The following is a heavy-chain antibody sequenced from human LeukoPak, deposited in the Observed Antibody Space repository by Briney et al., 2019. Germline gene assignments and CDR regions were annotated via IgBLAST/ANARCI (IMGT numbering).Heavy chain of an antibody. J-gene: IGHJ4*02. D-gene: IGHD5-18*01. Sequence: PGGSLRLSCAASGFTFRMYGIHWVRQAPGKGLEWVAVIWYDGTNKYYADSVKGRFTISRDNSKNTLYLQMNSLRAEDTAVYYCARVISLGWGYYCWGQVTLVTVSS. V-gene: IGHV3-33*01. CDR2: IWYDGTNK. CDR3: ARVISLGWGYYC. CDR1: GFTFRMYG.